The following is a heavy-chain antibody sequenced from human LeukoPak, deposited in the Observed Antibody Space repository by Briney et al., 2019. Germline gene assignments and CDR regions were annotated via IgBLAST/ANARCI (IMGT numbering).Heavy chain of an antibody. CDR2: INHSGST. CDR1: GGSISSSSYY. V-gene: IGHV4-39*07. Sequence: KTSETLSLTCTVSGGSISSSSYYWSWIRQPPGKGLEWIGEINHSGSTNYNPSLKSRVTISVDTSKNQFSLKLSSVTAADTAVYYCARWRYSGSYYDYWGQGTLVTVSS. CDR3: ARWRYSGSYYDY. J-gene: IGHJ4*02. D-gene: IGHD1-26*01.